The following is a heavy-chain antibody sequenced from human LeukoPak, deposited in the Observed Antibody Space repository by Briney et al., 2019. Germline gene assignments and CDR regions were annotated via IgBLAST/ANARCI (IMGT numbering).Heavy chain of an antibody. CDR2: ISAYNGNT. CDR3: ASGYSSSWSRQSFDY. Sequence: ASVKVSCKASGYTFTSYGISWVRQAPGQGREWMGWISAYNGNTNYAQKLQGRVTMTTDTSTSTAYMELRSLRSDDTAVYYCASGYSSSWSRQSFDYWGQGTLVTVSS. J-gene: IGHJ4*02. D-gene: IGHD6-13*01. CDR1: GYTFTSYG. V-gene: IGHV1-18*01.